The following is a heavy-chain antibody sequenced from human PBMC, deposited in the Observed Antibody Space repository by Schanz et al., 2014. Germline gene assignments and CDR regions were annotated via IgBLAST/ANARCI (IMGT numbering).Heavy chain of an antibody. CDR2: IRADGRMT. CDR3: ARTGSWGSLIDY. D-gene: IGHD2-15*01. J-gene: IGHJ4*02. CDR1: GLTLSDYW. Sequence: EVQLVESGGGLVQPGGSLRLSCAASGLTLSDYWMHWVRQAPGKGPEWISHIRADGRMTNYAASVEGRFTISRDNSRNTLYLQMDSLRDEDTAVYYCARTGSWGSLIDYWGQGTLVTVSS. V-gene: IGHV3-74*01.